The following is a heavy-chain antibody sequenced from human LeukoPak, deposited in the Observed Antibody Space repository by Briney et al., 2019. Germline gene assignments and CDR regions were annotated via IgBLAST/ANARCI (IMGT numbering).Heavy chain of an antibody. J-gene: IGHJ4*02. D-gene: IGHD5-12*01. CDR3: ARGWWSGYDAKLDY. Sequence: PGGSLRLSCAASGFSFSQYWMSWVRQAPGPGLEWVSYISSSGITMNYADSVKGRFTISRDNAKNSLYLQMNSLRAEDTAVYYCARGWWSGYDAKLDYWGQGALVTVSS. CDR2: ISSSGITM. V-gene: IGHV3-48*03. CDR1: GFSFSQYW.